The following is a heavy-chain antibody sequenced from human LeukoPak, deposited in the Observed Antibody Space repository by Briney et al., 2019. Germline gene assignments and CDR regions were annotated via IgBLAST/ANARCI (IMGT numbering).Heavy chain of an antibody. CDR1: GFTFSIYA. J-gene: IGHJ4*02. V-gene: IGHV3-23*01. CDR3: AKDLAEMATIIDY. Sequence: GGSLRLSCAAAGFTFSIYAMSWVRQAPGKGLEWVSSISGSGGSTYYADSMKGRFTISRDNSKNTLYLQMNSLRAEDTAVYYCAKDLAEMATIIDYWGQGTLVTVSS. CDR2: ISGSGGST. D-gene: IGHD5-24*01.